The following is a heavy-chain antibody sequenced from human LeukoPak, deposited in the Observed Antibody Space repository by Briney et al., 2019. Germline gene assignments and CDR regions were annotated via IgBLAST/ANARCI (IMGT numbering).Heavy chain of an antibody. CDR1: RFTFSNYW. D-gene: IGHD1-26*01. CDR3: ARDKVVGATVFDY. V-gene: IGHV3-7*01. CDR2: IKQDGSEK. Sequence: GGSLRLSCAASRFTFSNYWMSWVRQAPGKGLEWVANIKQDGSEKYYVDSVKGRFTISRDNAKNSLYLQMNSLRAEDTAVYYCARDKVVGATVFDYWGQGTLVTVSS. J-gene: IGHJ4*02.